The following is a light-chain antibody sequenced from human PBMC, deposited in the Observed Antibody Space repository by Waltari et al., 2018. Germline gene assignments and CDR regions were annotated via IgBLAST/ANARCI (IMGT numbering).Light chain of an antibody. Sequence: EIVLTQSPGTLSLSPGQRATLFCRASQSVGRTLAWYQQKPGQAPRLLIYDASTRATGIPDRFSATGSGTDFSLTSSRLEPEDFAVYYCQKYGRLPATFGRGTTVEIK. CDR3: QKYGRLPAT. V-gene: IGKV3-20*01. J-gene: IGKJ1*01. CDR1: QSVGRT. CDR2: DAS.